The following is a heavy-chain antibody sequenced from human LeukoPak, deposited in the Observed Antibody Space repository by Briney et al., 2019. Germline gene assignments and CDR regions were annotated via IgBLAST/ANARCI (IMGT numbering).Heavy chain of an antibody. V-gene: IGHV4-4*07. J-gene: IGHJ5*02. CDR2: VHTGGST. Sequence: KPSETLSLTCTVSGGSIGSYYWSWIRQPAGKGLEWIGRVHTGGSTNYSPSLKSRVTMSVDTSKNQFSLNLSSVTAADTAVYYCAREFVALVAATPPWFDPWGPGTLVTVSS. CDR3: AREFVALVAATPPWFDP. D-gene: IGHD2-15*01. CDR1: GGSIGSYY.